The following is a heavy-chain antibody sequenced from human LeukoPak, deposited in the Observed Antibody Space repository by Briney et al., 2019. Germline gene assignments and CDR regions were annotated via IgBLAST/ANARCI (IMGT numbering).Heavy chain of an antibody. J-gene: IGHJ4*02. D-gene: IGHD6-13*01. CDR3: TTYTSRWYSSDY. CDR1: GFTFSSAW. Sequence: PGGSLRLSCAASGFTFSSAWMSWVRQAPGKGLEWVGRIKSKTDEGTADYAAPVKGRFTISRDDSNNTLYLQMNSLKTEDTAVYYCTTYTSRWYSSDYWGQGTLVTVSS. V-gene: IGHV3-15*01. CDR2: IKSKTDEGTA.